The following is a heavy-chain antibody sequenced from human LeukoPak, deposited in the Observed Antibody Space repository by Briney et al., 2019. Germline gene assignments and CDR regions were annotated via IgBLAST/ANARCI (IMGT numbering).Heavy chain of an antibody. Sequence: GGSLRLSCAASGFTFSSYGMHWVRQAPGKGLEWVAFIRYDGSNKYYADSVKGRFTISRDNSKNTLYLQMNSLRAEDTAVYYCAKDRSGSGSYYQYYFDYWGQGTLVTVSS. J-gene: IGHJ4*02. CDR3: AKDRSGSGSYYQYYFDY. D-gene: IGHD3-10*01. CDR2: IRYDGSNK. V-gene: IGHV3-30*02. CDR1: GFTFSSYG.